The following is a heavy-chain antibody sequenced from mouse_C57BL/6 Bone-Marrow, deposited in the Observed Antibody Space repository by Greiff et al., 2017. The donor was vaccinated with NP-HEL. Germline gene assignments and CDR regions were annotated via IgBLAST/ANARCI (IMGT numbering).Heavy chain of an antibody. J-gene: IGHJ2*01. Sequence: VQLQQSGPELVKPGASVKISCKASGYAFSSSWMNWVQQRPGKGLEWIGRIYPGDGDTNYNGKFKGKATLTADKSSSTAYMQLSSLTSEDSAVYFCARGGITTVVATGYYFDYWGQGTTLTVSS. D-gene: IGHD1-1*01. CDR3: ARGGITTVVATGYYFDY. V-gene: IGHV1-82*01. CDR1: GYAFSSSW. CDR2: IYPGDGDT.